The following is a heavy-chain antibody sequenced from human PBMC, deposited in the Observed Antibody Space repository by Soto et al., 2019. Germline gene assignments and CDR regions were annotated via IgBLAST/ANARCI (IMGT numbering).Heavy chain of an antibody. CDR1: GFTLSNFW. V-gene: IGHV3-74*01. J-gene: IGHJ6*02. CDR2: INSDGRST. Sequence: LRLSCAASGFTLSNFWMHWVRQAPGKGLEWVSRINSDGRSTSYVDSVKGRFTISRDNANNTLYLEMNSLRAEDTAVYFCARGGRYRENYYFGMDVWGQGTTVTVSS. D-gene: IGHD1-26*01. CDR3: ARGGRYRENYYFGMDV.